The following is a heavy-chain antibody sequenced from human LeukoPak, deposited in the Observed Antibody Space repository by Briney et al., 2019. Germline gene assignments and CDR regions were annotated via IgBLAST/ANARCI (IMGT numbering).Heavy chain of an antibody. CDR1: GFKFSSYA. CDR3: AKDRTVGASYRYFDL. V-gene: IGHV3-23*01. D-gene: IGHD1-26*01. J-gene: IGHJ2*01. Sequence: GGSLRLSCAASGFKFSSYAMSWVRQAPGRGLEWVSAISGNDGSVRTTYNADSVKGRFTISRDSSRNTLFLHMNTLRAEDTAIYYCAKDRTVGASYRYFDLWGRGTLVTVSS. CDR2: ISGNDGSVRTT.